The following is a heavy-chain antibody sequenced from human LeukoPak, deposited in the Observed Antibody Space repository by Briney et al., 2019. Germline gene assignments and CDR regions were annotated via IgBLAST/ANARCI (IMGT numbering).Heavy chain of an antibody. J-gene: IGHJ5*02. V-gene: IGHV1-18*01. CDR3: ARVCGGSCYGRKGPNWFDP. CDR1: GYTFTIYG. CDR2: ISAYNGNT. Sequence: ASVTVSFKASGYTFTIYGISWVRQAPGQGLEWMGWISAYNGNTNYAQKLQGRVTMTTDTSTSTAYMELRSLRSDDTAVYYCARVCGGSCYGRKGPNWFDPWGQGTLVTVSS. D-gene: IGHD2-15*01.